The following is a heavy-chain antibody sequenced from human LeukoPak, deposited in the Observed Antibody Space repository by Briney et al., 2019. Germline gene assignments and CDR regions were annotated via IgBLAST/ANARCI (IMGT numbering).Heavy chain of an antibody. CDR3: ASQYSGGTYYFDY. J-gene: IGHJ4*02. V-gene: IGHV4-4*02. D-gene: IGHD6-19*01. CDR1: GGSISSSNW. Sequence: SGTLSLTCAVSGGSISSSNWWSWVRQPPGKGLEWIGEIYHSGSTNYNPSLKSRVTISVDKSKNQFSLKLSSVTAADTAVYYCASQYSGGTYYFDYWGQGTLVTVSS. CDR2: IYHSGST.